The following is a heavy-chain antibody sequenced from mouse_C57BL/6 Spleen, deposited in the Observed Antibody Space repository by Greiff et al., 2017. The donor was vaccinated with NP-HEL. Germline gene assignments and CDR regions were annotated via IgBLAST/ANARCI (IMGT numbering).Heavy chain of an antibody. CDR3: ARGATGYAMDY. CDR2: IYPGDGGT. V-gene: IGHV1-82*01. CDR1: GYVFSSSW. Sequence: VQLQESGPELAKPGASVKISCKASGYVFSSSWMNWVKQRPGRGLEWIGRIYPGDGGTNYNGKIKGKATLTADKSSSTAYMQLSSLTSADSAVYICARGATGYAMDYWGQGTSVTVSS. D-gene: IGHD1-1*01. J-gene: IGHJ4*01.